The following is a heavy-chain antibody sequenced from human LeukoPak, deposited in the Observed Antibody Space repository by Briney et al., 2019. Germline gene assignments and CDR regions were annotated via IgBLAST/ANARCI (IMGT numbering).Heavy chain of an antibody. D-gene: IGHD6-19*01. CDR1: GVSFSGYY. CDR3: ARGEDGGWQRIMFGT. J-gene: IGHJ5*02. Sequence: SETLSLTCAVYGVSFSGYYWSWIRQPPGKGLEWIGEINHSGSTNYNPSLKSRGTISVDTSKNQFSLKLSPVTAADTAVYYCARGEDGGWQRIMFGTWGEGNLVTVSS. CDR2: INHSGST. V-gene: IGHV4-34*01.